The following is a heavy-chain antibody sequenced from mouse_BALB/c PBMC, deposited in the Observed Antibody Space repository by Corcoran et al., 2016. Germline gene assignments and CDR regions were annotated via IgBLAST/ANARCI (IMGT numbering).Heavy chain of an antibody. Sequence: EVLLQQSGPELVKPGASVKITCKASGYTFTSYNMHWVKQKHGKSLEWIGYINPYNDGTKYNEKFKGKATVTADKSSSTAYMELSSLTSEDSAVYYCARSSDYGSINYFDYWGQGTTVTVSS. J-gene: IGHJ2*01. D-gene: IGHD1-1*01. V-gene: IGHV1S136*01. CDR1: GYTFTSYN. CDR3: ARSSDYGSINYFDY. CDR2: INPYNDGT.